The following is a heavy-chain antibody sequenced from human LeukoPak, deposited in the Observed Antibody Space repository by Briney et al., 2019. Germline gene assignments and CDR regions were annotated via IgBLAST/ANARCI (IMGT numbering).Heavy chain of an antibody. CDR1: GGSISSAGYS. Sequence: SETLPLTCAVSGGSISSAGYSWNWIRQPPGKGLEWIGYSYHSGSSHYNPSLKSRVTISVDTSKNQFSLKLRSVTAADTAVYYCARGGGPFDYWGQGTLVTVSS. V-gene: IGHV4-30-2*01. D-gene: IGHD3-16*01. CDR3: ARGGGPFDY. J-gene: IGHJ4*02. CDR2: SYHSGSS.